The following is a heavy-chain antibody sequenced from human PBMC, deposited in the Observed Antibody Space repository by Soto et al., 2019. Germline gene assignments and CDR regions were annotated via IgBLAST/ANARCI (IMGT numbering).Heavy chain of an antibody. CDR1: GGTFSSYA. D-gene: IGHD5-18*01. J-gene: IGHJ6*02. CDR3: ARGGGGYSYGRYYYYGMDV. CDR2: IIPIFGTA. Sequence: ASVKVSCKASGGTFSSYAISWVRQAPGQGLEWMGGIIPIFGTANYAQKFQGRVTITADKSTSTAYMELSSLRSEDTAVYYCARGGGGYSYGRYYYYGMDVWGQGTTVTVSS. V-gene: IGHV1-69*06.